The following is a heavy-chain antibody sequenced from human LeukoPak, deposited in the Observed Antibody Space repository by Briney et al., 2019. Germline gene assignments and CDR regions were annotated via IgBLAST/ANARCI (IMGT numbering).Heavy chain of an antibody. D-gene: IGHD4-17*01. CDR3: ARFSMTTVTPYYMDV. CDR2: IYPGDSDT. J-gene: IGHJ6*03. V-gene: IGHV5-51*01. CDR1: GYSFTCYW. Sequence: GESLKISCKGSGYSFTCYWIGWVRQMPGKGLEWIGIIYPGDSDTRYSPSFQGQVTISADKSISTAYLQWSSLKASDTAMYYCARFSMTTVTPYYMDVWGKGTTVTVSS.